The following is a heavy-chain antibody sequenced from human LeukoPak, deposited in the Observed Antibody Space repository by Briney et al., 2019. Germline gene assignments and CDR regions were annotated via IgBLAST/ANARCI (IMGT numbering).Heavy chain of an antibody. Sequence: GGSVKVSCKGSGGTLSRYAISWGRQGPGPRAEWVGGIIPIFGTANYAQKFQGRVTITADESTSTAYMELSSLRSEDTAVYYCSLRGVNIVPFQFDPWGQGTLVTVSS. V-gene: IGHV1-69*01. D-gene: IGHD2/OR15-2a*01. CDR3: SLRGVNIVPFQFDP. CDR1: GGTLSRYA. J-gene: IGHJ5*02. CDR2: IIPIFGTA.